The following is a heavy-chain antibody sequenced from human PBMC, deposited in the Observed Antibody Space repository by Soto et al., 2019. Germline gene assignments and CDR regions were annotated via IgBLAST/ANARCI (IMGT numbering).Heavy chain of an antibody. CDR2: IWYDGSNK. CDR1: GFTFSSYG. D-gene: IGHD1-26*01. Sequence: GGSLRLSCAASGFTFSSYGMHWVRQAPGKGLEWVAVIWYDGSNKYYADSVKGRFTISRDNSKNTLYLQMNSLRAEDTAVYYCARDQIVGATKVPFDYWGQGTLVTVSS. CDR3: ARDQIVGATKVPFDY. V-gene: IGHV3-33*01. J-gene: IGHJ4*02.